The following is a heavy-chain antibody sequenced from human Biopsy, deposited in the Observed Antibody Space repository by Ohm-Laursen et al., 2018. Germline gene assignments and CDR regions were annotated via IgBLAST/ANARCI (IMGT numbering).Heavy chain of an antibody. V-gene: IGHV1-46*01. CDR3: ALASFDY. J-gene: IGHJ4*02. CDR1: GYTFTTYY. Sequence: SSVKVSCKASGYTFTTYYIHWVRQAPGQGLEWMGIINPSGNSTAYTQNFQGRVTMTWDTSTSTVHMELSSLRFEDTAVYYCALASFDYWGQGTLVTVSS. CDR2: INPSGNST.